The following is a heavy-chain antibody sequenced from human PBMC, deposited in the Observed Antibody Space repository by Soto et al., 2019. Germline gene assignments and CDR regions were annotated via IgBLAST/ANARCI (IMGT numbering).Heavy chain of an antibody. J-gene: IGHJ6*02. CDR1: GGSISSSSYY. V-gene: IGHV4-39*01. D-gene: IGHD3-22*01. CDR2: IYYSGST. CDR3: ARRLYYDSSGFEGGGMDV. Sequence: QLQLQESGPGLVKPSETLSLTCTVSGGSISSSSYYWGWIRQPPGKGLEWIGSIYYSGSTYYNPSLNSRVTISVDTSTNKFSLKLSSVTAADTAVYYCARRLYYDSSGFEGGGMDVWGQGTTVTVSS.